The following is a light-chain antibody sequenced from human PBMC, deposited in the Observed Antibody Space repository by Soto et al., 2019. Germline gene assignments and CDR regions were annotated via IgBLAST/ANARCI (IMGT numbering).Light chain of an antibody. CDR1: QSVSSN. CDR3: QQYETSPRT. J-gene: IGKJ1*01. Sequence: EIVLTQSPATLSLSPGERATLSCRASQSVSSNLAWYQQKPGQTPRLLMYGASTRATGIPDRFSGSGSGTDFTLTISRLEPEDFAVYYCQQYETSPRTFGQGTKVDIK. CDR2: GAS. V-gene: IGKV3-20*01.